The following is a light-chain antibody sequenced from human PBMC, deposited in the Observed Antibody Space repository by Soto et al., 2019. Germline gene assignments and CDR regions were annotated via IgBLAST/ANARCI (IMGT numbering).Light chain of an antibody. Sequence: DIQMTQSPSSLSASVGDRVTITCQASQDISNYLNWYQQKPGKAPKLLIYDASNLETGVPSRFSGSGSGTDLTFTISSLQPVDIATYYCQHDDNLPPFTFGPGTKLDIK. CDR2: DAS. CDR1: QDISNY. CDR3: QHDDNLPPFT. J-gene: IGKJ3*01. V-gene: IGKV1-33*01.